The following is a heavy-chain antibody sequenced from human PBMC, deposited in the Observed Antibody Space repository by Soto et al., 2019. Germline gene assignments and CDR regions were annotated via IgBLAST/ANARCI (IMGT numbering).Heavy chain of an antibody. CDR3: ARNGAYSSSQFGMDV. Sequence: SVKVSCEASGGTLNYNTFSWVRQAPGRGLEWMGGIVTIFGTANHAQKFQGRVTITADPSTNTVYMELSSLRSEDTAVYYCARNGAYSSSQFGMDVSGQGTTVTVSS. D-gene: IGHD6-13*01. CDR1: GGTLNYNT. V-gene: IGHV1-69*13. CDR2: IVTIFGTA. J-gene: IGHJ6*02.